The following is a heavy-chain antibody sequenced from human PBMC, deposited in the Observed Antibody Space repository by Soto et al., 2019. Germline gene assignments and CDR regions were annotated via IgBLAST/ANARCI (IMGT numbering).Heavy chain of an antibody. CDR1: GFTFSSYG. J-gene: IGHJ6*02. CDR2: ISYDGSNK. V-gene: IGHV3-30*18. D-gene: IGHD3-9*01. CDR3: AKDGGPRFDWLLSPWGMDV. Sequence: QVQLVESGGGVVQPGRSLRLSCAASGFTFSSYGMHWVRQAPGKGLEWVAVISYDGSNKYYADSVKGRFTISRDNSKNTLYLQMNSLRAEDTAVYYCAKDGGPRFDWLLSPWGMDVWGQGTTVTVSS.